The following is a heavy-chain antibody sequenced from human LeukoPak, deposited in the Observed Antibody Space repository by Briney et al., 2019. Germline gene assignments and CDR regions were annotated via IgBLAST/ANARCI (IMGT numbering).Heavy chain of an antibody. Sequence: SETLSLTCTVSGGSISSSYWSWIRQPPGRGLEWIGYIYYSGSTNYNPSLKSRVTISVDTSKNQFSLKLSSVTAADTAVYYCARVRFGELSSYYFDYWGQGTLVTVSS. CDR1: GGSISSSY. CDR2: IYYSGST. CDR3: ARVRFGELSSYYFDY. V-gene: IGHV4-59*08. J-gene: IGHJ4*02. D-gene: IGHD3-10*01.